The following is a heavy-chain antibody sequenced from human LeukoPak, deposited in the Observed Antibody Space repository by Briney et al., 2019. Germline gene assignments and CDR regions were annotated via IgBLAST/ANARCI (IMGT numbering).Heavy chain of an antibody. Sequence: GGSLRLSCGGSGFIFSSYWFHWVRQAPGKGLVWVSRINPDGSRTDYADSVRGRFTIPRDNAKNTLYLQMNSLRVEDTAVYYCAKSMSGLNDYWGQGTLVTVSS. CDR2: INPDGSRT. D-gene: IGHD3-3*01. V-gene: IGHV3-74*01. J-gene: IGHJ4*02. CDR1: GFIFSSYW. CDR3: AKSMSGLNDY.